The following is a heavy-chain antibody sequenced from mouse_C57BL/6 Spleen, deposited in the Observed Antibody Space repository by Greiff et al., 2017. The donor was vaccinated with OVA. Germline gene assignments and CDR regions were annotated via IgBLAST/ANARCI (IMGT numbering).Heavy chain of an antibody. CDR3: ARDGYYDLPYAMDY. D-gene: IGHD2-3*01. J-gene: IGHJ4*01. CDR1: GYTFTSYW. CDR2: IHPNSGST. V-gene: IGHV1-64*01. Sequence: VQLQQPGAELVKPGASVKLSCKASGYTFTSYWMHWVKQRPGQGLEWIGMIHPNSGSTNYNEKFKSKATLTVDKSSSTAYMQLSSLTSEDSAVYYCARDGYYDLPYAMDYWGQGTSVTVSS.